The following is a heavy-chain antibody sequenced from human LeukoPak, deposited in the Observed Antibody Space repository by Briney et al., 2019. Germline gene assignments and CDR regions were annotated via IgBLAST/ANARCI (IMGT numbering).Heavy chain of an antibody. J-gene: IGHJ4*02. Sequence: PSETLSLTCTVSGGSISRSSYYWGWIRQPPGKGLEWIGSIYYSGSTYYSPSLKSRVIISVDTSNNQFSLKLSSVTAADTAVYYCARHADTYYYDSSGLYWGQGTLVTVSS. CDR2: IYYSGST. CDR1: GGSISRSSYY. D-gene: IGHD3-22*01. V-gene: IGHV4-39*01. CDR3: ARHADTYYYDSSGLY.